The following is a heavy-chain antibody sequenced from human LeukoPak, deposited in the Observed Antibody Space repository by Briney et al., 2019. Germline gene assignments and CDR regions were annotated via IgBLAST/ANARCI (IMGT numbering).Heavy chain of an antibody. V-gene: IGHV1-69*13. D-gene: IGHD3-10*01. Sequence: SVKVSCKASGGTFSSYAISWVRQAPGQGLEWMGGIIPIFGTANYAQRFQGRVTITADESTSTAYMELSSLRSEDTAVYYCARNSGVRVHYYYYYMDVWGKGTTVTISS. J-gene: IGHJ6*03. CDR2: IIPIFGTA. CDR1: GGTFSSYA. CDR3: ARNSGVRVHYYYYYMDV.